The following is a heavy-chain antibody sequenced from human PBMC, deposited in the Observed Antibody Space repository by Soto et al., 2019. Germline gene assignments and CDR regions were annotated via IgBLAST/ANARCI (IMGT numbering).Heavy chain of an antibody. CDR3: KTLGFLADNYCSGGSCYLNWFDP. CDR1: GYTLTELS. V-gene: IGHV1-24*01. CDR2: FDPEDGET. J-gene: IGHJ5*02. Sequence: ASVKVSCKVSGYTLTELSMHWVRQAPGKGLEWMGGFDPEDGETIYAQKFQGRDTMTEDTSTDTAYIELSSLRSEDKAVYYYKTLGFLADNYCSGGSCYLNWFDPWGQGTLVTVSS. D-gene: IGHD2-15*01.